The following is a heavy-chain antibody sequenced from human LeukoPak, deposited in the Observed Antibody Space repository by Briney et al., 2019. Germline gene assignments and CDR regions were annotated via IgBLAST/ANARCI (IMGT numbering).Heavy chain of an antibody. Sequence: SETLSLTCSVSGASITTTNFWWTWIRQSPGSGLEWIGYIHDRGSDKYNPALESRATLSVDTSKNQFSLKLNSVTAADTAVYYCARYGLVEFRNAFQYWGQGILLSVSS. J-gene: IGHJ1*01. CDR1: GASITTTNFW. CDR2: IHDRGSD. V-gene: IGHV4-61*01. CDR3: ARYGLVEFRNAFQY. D-gene: IGHD6-6*01.